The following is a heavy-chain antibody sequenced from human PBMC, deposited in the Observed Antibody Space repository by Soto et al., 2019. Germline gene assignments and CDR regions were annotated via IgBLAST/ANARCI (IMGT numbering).Heavy chain of an antibody. CDR2: IYSGVGT. V-gene: IGHV3-66*01. CDR3: ARGDCSGGRCYSGPPYYFDH. D-gene: IGHD2-15*01. Sequence: EVQLVESGGGLVQTGGSLRLSCAASGFTVSTNYMSWVRQAPGKGLEWLSVIYSGVGTYYADSVEGRFTISRDNSKNTVHLQMNSLRVEDTAVYYCARGDCSGGRCYSGPPYYFDHWGQGTLVTVSS. J-gene: IGHJ4*02. CDR1: GFTVSTNY.